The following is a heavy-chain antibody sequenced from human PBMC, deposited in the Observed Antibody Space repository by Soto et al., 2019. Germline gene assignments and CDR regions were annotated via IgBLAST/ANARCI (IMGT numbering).Heavy chain of an antibody. D-gene: IGHD1-7*01. V-gene: IGHV4-34*01. J-gene: IGHJ6*02. CDR2: IDHSGST. CDR3: ARGILTGTTDYYYYGMDV. Sequence: SETLSLTCAVYGGSFSGYYWSWIRQPPGKGLEWIGEIDHSGSTNYNPSLKSRVTISVDTSKNQFSLKLSSVTAADTAVYYCARGILTGTTDYYYYGMDVWGQGTTVTVSS. CDR1: GGSFSGYY.